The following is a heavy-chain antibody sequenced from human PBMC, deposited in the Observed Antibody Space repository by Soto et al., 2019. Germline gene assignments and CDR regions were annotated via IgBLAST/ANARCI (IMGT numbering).Heavy chain of an antibody. V-gene: IGHV4-30-2*01. CDR2: IYHSGSP. J-gene: IGHJ4*02. Sequence: SETLSLTCAVSGGSISGGGYSWSWIRQPPGKGLEWIGYIYHSGSPYYNPSLKSRVTISVDRSKNQFSLKLSSVTAADTAVYYCARGPPFHWGQGTLVTVSP. CDR1: GGSISGGGYS. CDR3: ARGPPFH. D-gene: IGHD1-26*01.